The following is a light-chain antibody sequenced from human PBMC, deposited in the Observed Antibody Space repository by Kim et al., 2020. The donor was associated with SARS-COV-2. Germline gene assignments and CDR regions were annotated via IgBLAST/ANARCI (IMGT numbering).Light chain of an antibody. CDR3: QQYGSASYT. CDR2: AAS. Sequence: IVLTQSPGTLSLSPGERATLSCRASQNIISSYLAWYQQRPGQAPRLLIYAASNRATGVPDRFSGSVSGTDFTLTISRLEPEDFAVYYCQQYGSASYTFGQGTKLEI. V-gene: IGKV3-20*01. J-gene: IGKJ2*01. CDR1: QNIISSY.